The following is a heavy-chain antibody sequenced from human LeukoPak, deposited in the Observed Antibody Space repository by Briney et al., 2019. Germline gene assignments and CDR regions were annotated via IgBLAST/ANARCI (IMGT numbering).Heavy chain of an antibody. D-gene: IGHD6-13*01. CDR1: GFTFSNYG. CDR3: AKGYGQQLVNNWFDP. CDR2: ISFDGSNK. J-gene: IGHJ5*02. Sequence: GGSLRLSCAASGFTFSNYGMHWVRQAPGKGLEWVAVISFDGSNKYYADSVQGRFTISRDNSKNTLYLEVNSLRLEDTAVYYCAKGYGQQLVNNWFDPWGQGTLVTVSS. V-gene: IGHV3-30*18.